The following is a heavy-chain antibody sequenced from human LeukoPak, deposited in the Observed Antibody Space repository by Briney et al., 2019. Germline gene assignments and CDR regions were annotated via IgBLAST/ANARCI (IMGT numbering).Heavy chain of an antibody. Sequence: ASVKVSCKASGYTFTSYGISWVRQAPGQGLEWMGWISAYNGNTNYAQKLQGRVTMTTDTSTSTAYMELRSLRSDDTAVYYCARDLPINYGSGSPVFDYWGQGTLVTVSS. CDR1: GYTFTSYG. CDR3: ARDLPINYGSGSPVFDY. V-gene: IGHV1-18*01. D-gene: IGHD3-10*01. J-gene: IGHJ4*02. CDR2: ISAYNGNT.